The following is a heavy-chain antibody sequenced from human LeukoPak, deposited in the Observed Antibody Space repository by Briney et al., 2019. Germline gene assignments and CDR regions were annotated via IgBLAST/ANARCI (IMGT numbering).Heavy chain of an antibody. CDR1: GYTFSSYG. CDR3: ARDPLNTIFGMGVYFDY. V-gene: IGHV1-18*01. Sequence: GASVKVSCKASGYTFSSYGISWVRQAPGQGLEWMGWISAYNGNTNYAQKLQGRVTMTTDTSTSTAYMELRSLRSDDTAVYYCARDPLNTIFGMGVYFDYWGQGTLVTVSS. CDR2: ISAYNGNT. D-gene: IGHD3-3*01. J-gene: IGHJ4*02.